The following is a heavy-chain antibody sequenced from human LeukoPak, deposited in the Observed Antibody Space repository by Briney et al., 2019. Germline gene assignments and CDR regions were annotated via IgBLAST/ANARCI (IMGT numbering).Heavy chain of an antibody. CDR3: ARGAPRFDY. Sequence: PSETLSLTCTVSGGSISSDYWSWIRQPPGKGLEWIGYIYNSGSTSYSPSLKSRLTISLDTSKNHFSLKLSSVTAADTAVYYCARGAPRFDYWGQGTLVTVSS. V-gene: IGHV4-59*01. CDR1: GGSISSDY. J-gene: IGHJ4*02. CDR2: IYNSGST.